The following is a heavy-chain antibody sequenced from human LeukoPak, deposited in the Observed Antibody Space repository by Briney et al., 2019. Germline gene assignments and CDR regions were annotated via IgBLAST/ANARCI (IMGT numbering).Heavy chain of an antibody. D-gene: IGHD6-13*01. CDR2: IYTSGST. J-gene: IGHJ4*02. CDR1: GGSISSGSYY. Sequence: SETLSLTCTVSGGSISSGSYYWSWIRQPAGKGLEWIGRIYTSGSTNYNPSLKSRLTISVDTSKNQFSLKLSSVTAADTAVYYCARGGSWYYFDYWGQGTLVTVSS. V-gene: IGHV4-61*02. CDR3: ARGGSWYYFDY.